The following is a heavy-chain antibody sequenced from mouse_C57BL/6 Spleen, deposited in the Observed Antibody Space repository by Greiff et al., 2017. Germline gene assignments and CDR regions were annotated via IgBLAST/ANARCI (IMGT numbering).Heavy chain of an antibody. D-gene: IGHD1-1*01. CDR1: GYTFTDYY. Sequence: EVQLQQSGPELVKPGASVKISCKASGYTFTDYYMNWVKQSHGKSLEWIGDINPNNGGTSYNQKFKGKATLTVGKSSSTAYMELRSLTSEDSAVYYCARSVTTVVAPFDYWGQGTTLTVSS. CDR2: INPNNGGT. J-gene: IGHJ2*01. V-gene: IGHV1-26*01. CDR3: ARSVTTVVAPFDY.